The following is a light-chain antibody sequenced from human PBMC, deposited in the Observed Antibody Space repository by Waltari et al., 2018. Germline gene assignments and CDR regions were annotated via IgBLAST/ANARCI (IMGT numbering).Light chain of an antibody. CDR2: YDA. J-gene: IGLJ3*02. CDR1: LNIAMRS. V-gene: IGLV3-21*04. Sequence: SHVVTQAPSVSVAPGETAKITCGGDLNIAMRSSHWYRQRPGQAPVLVIYYDADRPPGVPERFSGSNSGNAATLTISRVEAGDEADYYCQMWDTSRDHRVFGGGT. CDR3: QMWDTSRDHRV.